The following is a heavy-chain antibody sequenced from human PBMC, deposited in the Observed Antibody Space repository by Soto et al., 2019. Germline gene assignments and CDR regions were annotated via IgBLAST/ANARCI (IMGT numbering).Heavy chain of an antibody. CDR3: ASSASPDAY. J-gene: IGHJ4*02. V-gene: IGHV3-48*01. CDR1: GFTFNSSG. CDR2: INSGSTSV. D-gene: IGHD1-26*01. Sequence: EVQLVESGGGLVQPGGSLRLSCVASGFTFNSSGMNWARQAPGKGLEWISYINSGSTSVFYADSVKGRFTISRDNAKNSLYLQMNSLRAEDTAVYYCASSASPDAYWGQGTLVTVSS.